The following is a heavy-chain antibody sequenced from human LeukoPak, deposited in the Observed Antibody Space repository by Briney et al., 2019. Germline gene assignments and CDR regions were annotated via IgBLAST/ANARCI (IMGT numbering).Heavy chain of an antibody. J-gene: IGHJ4*02. CDR3: ARGTLYRGWSYYLDF. D-gene: IGHD6-19*01. V-gene: IGHV4-39*07. Sequence: SETLSLTCSVTGDSISLSFYYWGWIRQPPGKALEWIGSVYYSGTTSYNPSLKSRVTISVDMSKNHFSLRLRSVTAADTAMYYCARGTLYRGWSYYLDFWGQGSQVTVSS. CDR1: GDSISLSFYY. CDR2: VYYSGTT.